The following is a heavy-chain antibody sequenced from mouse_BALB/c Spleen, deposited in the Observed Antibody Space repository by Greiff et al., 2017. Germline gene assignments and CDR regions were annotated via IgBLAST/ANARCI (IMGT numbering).Heavy chain of an antibody. V-gene: IGHV1S22*01. CDR3: TRKGDYYGSSLDY. CDR1: GYTFTSYW. CDR2: IYPGSGST. J-gene: IGHJ2*01. D-gene: IGHD1-1*01. Sequence: LQQPGSELVRPGASVKLSCKASGYTFTSYWMHWVKQRHGQGLEWIGNIYPGSGSTNYDEKFKSKGTRTVDTSSSTAYMHLSSLTAEDSAVYYCTRKGDYYGSSLDYWGQGTTLTVSA.